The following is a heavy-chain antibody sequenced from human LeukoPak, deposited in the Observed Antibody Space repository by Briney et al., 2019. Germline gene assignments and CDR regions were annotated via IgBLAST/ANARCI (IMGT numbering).Heavy chain of an antibody. CDR2: IYYSGST. D-gene: IGHD4-17*01. Sequence: SQTLSLTCTVSGGSISSGDYYWSWIRQPPGKGLEWIGYIYYSGSTYYNPSLKSRVTISVDTSKNQFSLKLSSVTAADTAVYYCARDYGDYRSGINWFDPWGQGTLVTVSS. CDR3: ARDYGDYRSGINWFDP. J-gene: IGHJ5*02. V-gene: IGHV4-30-4*01. CDR1: GGSISSGDYY.